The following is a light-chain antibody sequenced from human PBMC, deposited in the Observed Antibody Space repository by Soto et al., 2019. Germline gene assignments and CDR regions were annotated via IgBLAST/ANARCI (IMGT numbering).Light chain of an antibody. V-gene: IGLV2-14*03. Sequence: QSVLTQPASVSGSPGQSITISCTGTSSDIGGFNYVSWFQQHPGKAPKVVIYDVTNRPSGVSDRFSGSKSGNTASLTISGLQAEDEADYYCNSYTSSSTWVFGGGTKLTVL. J-gene: IGLJ3*02. CDR2: DVT. CDR1: SSDIGGFNY. CDR3: NSYTSSSTWV.